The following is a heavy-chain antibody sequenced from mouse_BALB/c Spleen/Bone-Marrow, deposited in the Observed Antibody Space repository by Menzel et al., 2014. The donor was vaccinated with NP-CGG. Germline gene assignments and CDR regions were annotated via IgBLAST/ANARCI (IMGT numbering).Heavy chain of an antibody. V-gene: IGHV14-3*02. CDR3: ARAYYCNYPYAMDY. Sequence: EVQLQQSGAELVKPGASVKLSCTASGFNIKDTYMHWVKQRPEQGLEWIGRIDPANGNTKYDPKFQGKATITADTSSNTAYLQLSSLTSEDTAVYFCARAYYCNYPYAMDYWGQGTSVTVSS. CDR1: GFNIKDTY. CDR2: IDPANGNT. J-gene: IGHJ4*01. D-gene: IGHD2-10*01.